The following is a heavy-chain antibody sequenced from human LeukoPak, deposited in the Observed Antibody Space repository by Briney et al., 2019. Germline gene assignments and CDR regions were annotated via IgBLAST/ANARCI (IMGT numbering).Heavy chain of an antibody. CDR1: GYTFTSYG. CDR2: ISAYNGNT. Sequence: ASVKVSCKASGYTFTSYGISWVRQAPGQGLEWMGWISAYNGNTNYAQKFQGRVTITTDESTSTAYMELSSLRSEDTAVYYCASSSWAKGFDPWGQGTLVTVSS. J-gene: IGHJ5*02. CDR3: ASSSWAKGFDP. D-gene: IGHD6-19*01. V-gene: IGHV1-18*01.